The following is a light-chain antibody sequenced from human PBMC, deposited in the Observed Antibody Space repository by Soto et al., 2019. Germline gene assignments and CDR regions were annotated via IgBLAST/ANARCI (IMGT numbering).Light chain of an antibody. Sequence: QSVLTQPPSVSAAPGQKVTISCSGSSSNIGNNYVSWYQQLPGTAPKLLIYDNNKRPSGIPDRFSGSKSGTSATLGITGLQTGDEADYYCGTWDSSLSAGWVFDGGTKLTVL. V-gene: IGLV1-51*01. J-gene: IGLJ3*02. CDR2: DNN. CDR3: GTWDSSLSAGWV. CDR1: SSNIGNNY.